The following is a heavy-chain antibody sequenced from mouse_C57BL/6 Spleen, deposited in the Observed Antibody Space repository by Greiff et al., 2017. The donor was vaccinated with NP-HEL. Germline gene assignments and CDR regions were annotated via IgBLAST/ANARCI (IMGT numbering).Heavy chain of an antibody. CDR2: INYDGSST. D-gene: IGHD3-1*01. CDR3: ASISSGAMDY. J-gene: IGHJ4*01. CDR1: GFTFSDYY. Sequence: EVKVVESEGGLVQPGSSMKLSCTASGFTFSDYYMAWVRQVPEKGLEWVAIINYDGSSTYYLDSLKSRFIISRDNAKNILYLQMSSLKSEDTATYYCASISSGAMDYWGQGTSVTVSS. V-gene: IGHV5-16*01.